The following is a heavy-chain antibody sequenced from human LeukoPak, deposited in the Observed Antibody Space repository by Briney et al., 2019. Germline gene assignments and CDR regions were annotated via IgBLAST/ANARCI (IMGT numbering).Heavy chain of an antibody. Sequence: GGSLRPSCAASEFTFSSYAMTWVRQAPGKGLEWVSAISGSGGSTYYADSVKGRFTISRDNSKNTLYLQMNSLRAEDTAVYYCAKVLGATADYWGQGTLVTVSS. CDR3: AKVLGATADY. V-gene: IGHV3-23*01. CDR1: EFTFSSYA. D-gene: IGHD1-26*01. J-gene: IGHJ4*02. CDR2: ISGSGGST.